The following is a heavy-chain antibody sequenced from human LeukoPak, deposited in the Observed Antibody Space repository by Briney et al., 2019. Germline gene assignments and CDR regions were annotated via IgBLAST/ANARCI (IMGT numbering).Heavy chain of an antibody. D-gene: IGHD1-14*01. V-gene: IGHV1-18*01. Sequence: ASVKVPCKASGYTFTSYGISWVRQAPGQGLEWIGWINAYNGNTNYGRKLQGRVTMTTDTTTSTAYMELRSLRSDDTAVYYCARDAGKLSCSHWGQGTLVTASS. J-gene: IGHJ4*02. CDR3: ARDAGKLSCSH. CDR1: GYTFTSYG. CDR2: INAYNGNT.